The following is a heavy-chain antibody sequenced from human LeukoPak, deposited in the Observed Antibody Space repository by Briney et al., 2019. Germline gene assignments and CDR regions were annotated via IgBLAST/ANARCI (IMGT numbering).Heavy chain of an antibody. CDR2: IRYDGNNN. D-gene: IGHD3-16*01. CDR1: GFTFSTYG. V-gene: IGHV3-30*02. J-gene: IGHJ4*02. Sequence: PGGSLRLSCAASGFTFSTYGMHWVRQAPGQGLEWVAFIRYDGNNNYYADPVKGRFTISRDNSKNTLYLQMNSLRAEDTAIYYCAKGAYRAAHDCWGQGTLVTVSS. CDR3: AKGAYRAAHDC.